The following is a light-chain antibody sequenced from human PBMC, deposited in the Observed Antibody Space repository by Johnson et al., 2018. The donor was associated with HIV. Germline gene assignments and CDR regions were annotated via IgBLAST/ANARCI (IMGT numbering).Light chain of an antibody. J-gene: IGLJ1*01. CDR1: SSNIGNNY. CDR3: GAWDSSLTTYV. CDR2: ENN. V-gene: IGLV1-51*02. Sequence: QSVLTQPPSVSAAPGQKVTISCSGSSSNIGNNYVSWYQQLPGTAPKVLIHENNKRPSGIPDRFSGSKSGTSAILGITGLQTGDEADYYCGAWDSSLTTYVFGTGTKVTVL.